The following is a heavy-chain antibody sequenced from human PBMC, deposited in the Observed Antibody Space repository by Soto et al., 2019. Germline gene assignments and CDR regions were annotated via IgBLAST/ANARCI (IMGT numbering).Heavy chain of an antibody. V-gene: IGHV4-39*02. CDR2: IYYSGST. D-gene: IGHD2-8*02. CDR3: ARDKITGLFDY. CDR1: GGSISSSSYY. J-gene: IGHJ4*02. Sequence: PSETLSLTCTVSGGSISSSSYYWGWISQPPGKGLEWIGSIYYSGSTYYNPSLKSRVTISVDTSKNQFSLKLTSVTAADTAVYYCARDKITGLFDYWGQGTLVT.